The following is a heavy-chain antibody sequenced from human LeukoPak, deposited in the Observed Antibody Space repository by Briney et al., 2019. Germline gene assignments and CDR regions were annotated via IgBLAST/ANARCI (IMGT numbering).Heavy chain of an antibody. CDR1: GYTFTSYD. J-gene: IGHJ5*02. CDR2: MNPNSGNT. D-gene: IGHD3-3*01. Sequence: AASEKVSCKASGYTFTSYDINWVRQATGQGLEWMGWMNPNSGNTGYAQKFQGRVTMTRNTSISTAYMELSSLRSDDTAVYYCARRTITIFGVNWFDPWGQGTLVTVSS. CDR3: ARRTITIFGVNWFDP. V-gene: IGHV1-8*01.